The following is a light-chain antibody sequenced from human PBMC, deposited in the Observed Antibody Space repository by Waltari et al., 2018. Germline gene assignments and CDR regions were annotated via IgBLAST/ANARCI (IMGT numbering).Light chain of an antibody. Sequence: EIVMTQSPATLSVSPGERATLSCRASQSVSSNLAWYQQKPGQAPRLLIYGASTRATGIPARFSGIGSGTEFTLTISSMLSEEFAVYYCQQYKNWPTFGPGTKVDIK. CDR2: GAS. V-gene: IGKV3-15*01. CDR1: QSVSSN. J-gene: IGKJ3*01. CDR3: QQYKNWPT.